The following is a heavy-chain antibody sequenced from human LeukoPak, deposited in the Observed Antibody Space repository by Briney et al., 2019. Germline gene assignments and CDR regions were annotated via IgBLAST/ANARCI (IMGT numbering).Heavy chain of an antibody. D-gene: IGHD3-16*01. Sequence: GGSLRLSCAASGFTFSNYEMNWVRQTPGKGLEWVSYISDHGKSRNYVDSVKGRFTISRDNAKNSLYLQMNSLRAEDTAVYYCARADSKSTNYYDYVWGSYLLDYWGQGTLVTVSS. CDR1: GFTFSNYE. CDR3: ARADSKSTNYYDYVWGSYLLDY. V-gene: IGHV3-48*03. J-gene: IGHJ4*02. CDR2: ISDHGKSR.